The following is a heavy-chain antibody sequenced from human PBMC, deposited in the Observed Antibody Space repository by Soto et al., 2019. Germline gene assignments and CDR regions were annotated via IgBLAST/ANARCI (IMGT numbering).Heavy chain of an antibody. CDR1: GFTFDDYA. Sequence: SLRLSCAASGFTFDDYAMHWVRQAPGKGLEWVSGISWNSGSIGYADSVKGRFTISRDNAKNSLYLQMNSLRAEDTALYYCAKDINYGSGSYLYIVGFDYWGQGTLVTVSS. V-gene: IGHV3-9*01. CDR3: AKDINYGSGSYLYIVGFDY. D-gene: IGHD3-10*01. CDR2: ISWNSGSI. J-gene: IGHJ4*02.